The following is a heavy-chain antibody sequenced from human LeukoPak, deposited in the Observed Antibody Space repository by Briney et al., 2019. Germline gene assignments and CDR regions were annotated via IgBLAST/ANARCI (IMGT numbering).Heavy chain of an antibody. CDR3: AKDYFVPDYYYYYMDV. CDR1: GFTFSSYA. CDR2: ISGSGGST. Sequence: PGRSLRLSCAASGFTFSSYAMHWVRQAPGKGLEWVSAISGSGGSTYYADSVKGRFTISRDNSKNTLYLQMNSLRAEDTAVYYCAKDYFVPDYYYYYMDVWGKGTTVTVSS. V-gene: IGHV3-23*01. D-gene: IGHD3-10*02. J-gene: IGHJ6*03.